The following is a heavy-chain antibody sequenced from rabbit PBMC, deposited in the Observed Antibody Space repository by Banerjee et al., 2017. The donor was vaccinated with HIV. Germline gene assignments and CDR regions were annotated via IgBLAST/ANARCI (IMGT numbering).Heavy chain of an antibody. D-gene: IGHD4-2*01. CDR1: GFDFSSYG. CDR2: ITYGGSA. Sequence: QEQLVESGGGLVQPGGSLKLSCKASGFDFSSYGVSWVRQAPGKGLEWIGYITYGGSAYYASWAKGRFTISRTSSTTVTLQLTSLTAADTATYFCARGDAGGAYLTRLDLWGPGTLVTVS. V-gene: IGHV1S39*01. CDR3: ARGDAGGAYLTRLDL. J-gene: IGHJ3*01.